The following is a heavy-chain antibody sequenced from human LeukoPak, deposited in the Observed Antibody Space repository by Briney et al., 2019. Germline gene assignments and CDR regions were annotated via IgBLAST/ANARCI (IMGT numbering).Heavy chain of an antibody. D-gene: IGHD6-13*01. J-gene: IGHJ4*02. CDR1: GFTFSSYA. V-gene: IGHV3-30*04. CDR3: ASIPAGSWYNGVDY. Sequence: GRSLRLSCAASGFTFSSYAMHWVRQAPGKGLEGVAVISYDGSNKYYADSVKGRFTISRDNSKNTLYLQMNSLRAEDTAVYYCASIPAGSWYNGVDYWGQGTLVTVSS. CDR2: ISYDGSNK.